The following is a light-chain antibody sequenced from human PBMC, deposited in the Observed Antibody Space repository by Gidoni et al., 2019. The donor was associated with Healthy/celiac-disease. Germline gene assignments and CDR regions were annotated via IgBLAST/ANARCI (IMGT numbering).Light chain of an antibody. Sequence: IQMTQSLSSVSASVGDRVTIISRASQGISSWLALYQQKPGKAPKLLIYAASSLQSGVPSRFSGSGSGTDFTLTISSLQHEDFATYYCQHANSFTPTFGPGTKVDIK. J-gene: IGKJ3*01. CDR1: QGISSW. V-gene: IGKV1-12*01. CDR2: AAS. CDR3: QHANSFTPT.